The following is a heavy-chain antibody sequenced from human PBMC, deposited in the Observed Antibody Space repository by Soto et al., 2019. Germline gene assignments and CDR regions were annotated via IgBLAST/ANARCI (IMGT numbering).Heavy chain of an antibody. CDR3: ATELAYGDSREGAFDI. D-gene: IGHD4-17*01. J-gene: IGHJ3*02. V-gene: IGHV3-66*01. CDR1: GFTVSNNY. CDR2: IYSAGAT. Sequence: DVQLVESGGGLVQPGGSLRLSCAASGFTVSNNYMNWVRQAPGKGLEWVSVIYSAGATYYAESVRGRFTISRDTSNNTLYLQMNSLRAEDTAVYYCATELAYGDSREGAFDIWGQGTMATVSS.